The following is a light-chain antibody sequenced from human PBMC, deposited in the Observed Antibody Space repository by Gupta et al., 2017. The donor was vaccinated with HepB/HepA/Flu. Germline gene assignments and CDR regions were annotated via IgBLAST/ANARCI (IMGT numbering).Light chain of an antibody. J-gene: IGKJ4*01. CDR3: MQALQTPT. Sequence: DIVLTQSPLSLPVTPGEPASISCRSSQSLLHSDGYNSLDWYVQKPGQSPQILIYRGSKRASGVPDRISGGGSGTDFTLKSSRGEAEDVGVYYCMQALQTPTFGGGTKVEIK. CDR1: QSLLHSDGYNS. CDR2: RGS. V-gene: IGKV2-28*01.